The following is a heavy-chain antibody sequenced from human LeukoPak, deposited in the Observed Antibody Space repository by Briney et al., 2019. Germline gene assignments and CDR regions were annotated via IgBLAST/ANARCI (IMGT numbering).Heavy chain of an antibody. V-gene: IGHV3-30*02. D-gene: IGHD4-17*01. Sequence: GGSLRLSCAASGFTFSNYGMHWVRQAPGKGLEGVAFIRYDGSNKYYADSVKGRFTIARHNSKNPLSLQMSSLRAEDTAVYYCATVHYRAAFDIWGQGTMVTVSS. J-gene: IGHJ3*02. CDR3: ATVHYRAAFDI. CDR2: IRYDGSNK. CDR1: GFTFSNYG.